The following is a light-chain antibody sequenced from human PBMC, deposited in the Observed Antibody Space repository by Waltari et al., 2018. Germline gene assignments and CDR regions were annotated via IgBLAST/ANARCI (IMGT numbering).Light chain of an antibody. V-gene: IGKV4-1*01. CDR2: WAS. J-gene: IGKJ5*01. CDR1: QSLFFGASGKNY. Sequence: DIVLTQSPDSLAVSLGERATIDCWSSQSLFFGASGKNYLAWYQQKPGQPPKVLIYWASPREAGVQGRISGSGSGAHFTLTVDSLQAEDVAVSYCQQYSSSPVTFGQGTRLEI. CDR3: QQYSSSPVT.